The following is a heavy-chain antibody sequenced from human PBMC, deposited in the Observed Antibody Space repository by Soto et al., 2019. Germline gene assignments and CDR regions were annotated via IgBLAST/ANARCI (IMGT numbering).Heavy chain of an antibody. CDR3: ARDLWGEERRERNWFDP. CDR2: IYYSGST. D-gene: IGHD1-1*01. CDR1: GGSISSYY. Sequence: SETLSLTCTVSGGSISSYYWSWIRQPPGKGLEWIGYIYYSGSTNYNPSLKSRVTISVDTSKNQFSLKLSSVTAADTAVYYCARDLWGEERRERNWFDPWGQGTLVTVSS. J-gene: IGHJ5*02. V-gene: IGHV4-59*01.